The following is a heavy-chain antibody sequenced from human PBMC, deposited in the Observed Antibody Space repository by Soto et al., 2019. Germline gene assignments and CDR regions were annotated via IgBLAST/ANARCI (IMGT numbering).Heavy chain of an antibody. CDR3: ARGRMTTMVRGGDYYYMDV. Sequence: SETLSLTCTVSGGSISSYYWSWIRQPPGKGLEWIGYIYYSGSTNYNPSLKSRVTISVDTSKNQFSLKLSSVTAADTAVYYCARGRMTTMVRGGDYYYMDVWGKGTTVTVSS. CDR2: IYYSGST. CDR1: GGSISSYY. V-gene: IGHV4-59*01. J-gene: IGHJ6*03. D-gene: IGHD3-10*01.